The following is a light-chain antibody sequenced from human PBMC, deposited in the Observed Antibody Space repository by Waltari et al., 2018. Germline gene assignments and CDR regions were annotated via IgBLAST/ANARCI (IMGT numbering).Light chain of an antibody. Sequence: QSVLTQPPSASETPGQRVTISCSGGYSNVGRANVYWYQQLPGTAPKLLIYNNKLRPSGVPDRFSGSKSCTSASRAISGLRSEDEADYYCAAWDSSLSGYVFGTGTKVTVL. CDR1: YSNVGRAN. CDR3: AAWDSSLSGYV. CDR2: NNK. V-gene: IGLV1-47*01. J-gene: IGLJ1*01.